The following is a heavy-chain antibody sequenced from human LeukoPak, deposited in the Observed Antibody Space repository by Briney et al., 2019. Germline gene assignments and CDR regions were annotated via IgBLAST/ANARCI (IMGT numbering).Heavy chain of an antibody. CDR3: AGRRCGGWFCHL. CDR2: INPNSGGA. V-gene: IGHV1-2*02. Sequence: ASVTLSLTWAVYIFSLTCNYCGRHAPGQGLEWMGWINPNSGGAHYAQKFQGRISITRDTSISAIYMELSRLTSGDTAVYSWAGRRCGGWFCHLGGRGTLVTVSS. CDR1: VYIFSLTC. D-gene: IGHD6-19*01. J-gene: IGHJ4*02.